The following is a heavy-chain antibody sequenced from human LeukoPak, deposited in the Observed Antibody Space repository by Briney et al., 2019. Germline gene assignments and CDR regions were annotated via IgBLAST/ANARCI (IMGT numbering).Heavy chain of an antibody. J-gene: IGHJ4*02. V-gene: IGHV4-34*01. CDR2: VNQSGST. CDR3: ASRSSIWSGYQDTLYYFDS. D-gene: IGHD3-3*01. CDR1: GGSFSGYY. Sequence: SETLSLTCAVYGGSFSGYYWSWIRQSPGKGLEWIGEVNQSGSTNYNPSLKTRVTISVDTSKNQFSLKLSSVTAADTAVYYCASRSSIWSGYQDTLYYFDSWGQGTLVTVSS.